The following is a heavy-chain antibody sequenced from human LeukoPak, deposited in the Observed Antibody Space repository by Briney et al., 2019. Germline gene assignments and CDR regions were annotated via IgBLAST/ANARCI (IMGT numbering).Heavy chain of an antibody. CDR3: ARDLNYYDSSGYGH. J-gene: IGHJ4*02. Sequence: GGSLRLSCAASGFTFSNYGMSWVRQAPGKGLEWVSVIYSGGSPYYADSVKGRFTISRDNSKNTLYLQMNSLRAEDTAVYYCARDLNYYDSSGYGHWGQGTLVTVSS. V-gene: IGHV3-53*01. D-gene: IGHD3-22*01. CDR1: GFTFSNYG. CDR2: IYSGGSP.